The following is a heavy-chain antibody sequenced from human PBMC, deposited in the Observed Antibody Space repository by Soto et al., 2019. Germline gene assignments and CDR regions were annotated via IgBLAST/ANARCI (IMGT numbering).Heavy chain of an antibody. CDR2: IYYSGST. J-gene: IGHJ5*02. V-gene: IGHV4-59*01. CDR1: GGSISSYY. Sequence: PSETLSLTCTVSGGSISSYYWSWIRQPPGKGLEWIGYIYYSGSTNYNPSLKSRVTISVDTSKNQFSLKLSSVTAADTAVYYCARMPVDSSGYYYERWFDPWGQGTLVTVSS. D-gene: IGHD3-22*01. CDR3: ARMPVDSSGYYYERWFDP.